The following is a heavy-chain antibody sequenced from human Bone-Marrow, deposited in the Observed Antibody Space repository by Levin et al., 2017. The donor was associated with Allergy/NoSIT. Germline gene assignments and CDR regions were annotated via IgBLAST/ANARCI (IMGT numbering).Heavy chain of an antibody. J-gene: IGHJ4*02. CDR1: GFTFSSYS. D-gene: IGHD2-21*02. CDR2: ISYDGTNK. Sequence: QPGGSLRLSCAASGFTFSSYSMHWVRQAPGKGLEWVTVISYDGTNKYYADSVKGRFTISRDNSKSTLYLQMNNLRAEDSAVYHCAKVKHCDGDCYSGAFEYWGQGTLVTVSS. V-gene: IGHV3-30-3*01. CDR3: AKVKHCDGDCYSGAFEY.